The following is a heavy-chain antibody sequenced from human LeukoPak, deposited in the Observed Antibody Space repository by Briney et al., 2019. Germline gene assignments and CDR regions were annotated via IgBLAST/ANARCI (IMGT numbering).Heavy chain of an antibody. J-gene: IGHJ6*02. CDR1: GYTFTSYY. CDR2: INPSGGST. V-gene: IGHV1-46*01. D-gene: IGHD3-3*01. CDR3: ASHSTIFGVVIPYYYYGMDV. Sequence: ASVKVSCKASGYTFTSYYMHWVRQAPGQGLEWMGIINPSGGSTSYAQKFQGRVTMTRDTSTSTVYMELSSLRSEDTAVYYCASHSTIFGVVIPYYYYGMDVWGQGTTVTVSS.